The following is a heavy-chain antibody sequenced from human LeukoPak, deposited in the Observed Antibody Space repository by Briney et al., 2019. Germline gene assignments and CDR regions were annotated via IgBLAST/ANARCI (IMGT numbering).Heavy chain of an antibody. V-gene: IGHV1-18*01. CDR2: IRAHNGDT. CDR1: GYTFTSYA. Sequence: GASVKVSCKASGYTFTSYAISWVRQAPGQGLEWMGWIRAHNGDTNHAQQLQGRVTMTTDTSTRTAYMELRSLRSEDTAVYYCARQSCTNGVCYPWDWFDPWGQGTLVTVSS. CDR3: ARQSCTNGVCYPWDWFDP. J-gene: IGHJ5*02. D-gene: IGHD2-8*01.